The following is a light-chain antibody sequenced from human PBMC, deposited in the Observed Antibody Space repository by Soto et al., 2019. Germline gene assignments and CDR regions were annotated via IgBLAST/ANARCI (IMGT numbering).Light chain of an antibody. Sequence: QAVLTQPRSVSGSPGQSVTISCTGTSSDVGGYNYVSWYQQHPGKAPKLMIYGVSKRPSGVPDRFSGSRSGNTASLTISGLQAEDEADYYCCSYAGIYTYVFGTGTKLTVL. CDR2: GVS. CDR3: CSYAGIYTYV. CDR1: SSDVGGYNY. J-gene: IGLJ1*01. V-gene: IGLV2-11*01.